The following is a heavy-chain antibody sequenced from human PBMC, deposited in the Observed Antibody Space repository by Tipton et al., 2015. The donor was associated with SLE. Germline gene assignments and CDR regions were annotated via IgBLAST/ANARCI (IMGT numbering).Heavy chain of an antibody. CDR3: ARGGVVAATDDAFYI. D-gene: IGHD2-15*01. CDR1: GYSFTSYW. J-gene: IGHJ3*02. CDR2: IDPSDSYT. Sequence: QLVQSGAEVKKPGESLRISCKGSGYSFTSYWISWVRQMPGKGLEWMGRIDPSDSYTNYSPSFQGHVTISADKSISTAYLQWSSLKASDTAMYYCARGGVVAATDDAFYIWGQGTMVTVSS. V-gene: IGHV5-10-1*01.